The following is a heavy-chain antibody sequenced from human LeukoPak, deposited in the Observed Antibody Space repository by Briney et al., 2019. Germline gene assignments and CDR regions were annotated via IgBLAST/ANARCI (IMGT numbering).Heavy chain of an antibody. CDR1: GYTFISYD. CDR2: MNPNSGNT. Sequence: ASVKVSCKASGYTFISYDINWVRQATGQGLEWMGWMNPNSGNTGYAQKFQGRVTMTRNTSISTAYMELSSLRAEDTAVYYCARGWSLAAAGTIGWFDPWGQGTLVTVSS. D-gene: IGHD6-13*01. J-gene: IGHJ5*02. CDR3: ARGWSLAAAGTIGWFDP. V-gene: IGHV1-8*01.